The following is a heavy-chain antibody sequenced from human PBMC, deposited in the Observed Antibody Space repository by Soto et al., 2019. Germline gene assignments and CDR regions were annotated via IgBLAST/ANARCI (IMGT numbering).Heavy chain of an antibody. D-gene: IGHD3-3*02. J-gene: IGHJ3*01. CDR2: IGAGDDI. CDR3: AKDSISYSGIYDAFDV. V-gene: IGHV3-23*01. CDR1: GFTFSNYA. Sequence: VQLLESGGGLVQPGVSLRLSCEASGFTFSNYAMAWVRQTPGGAPERISTIGAGDDIFYEESVQGRFIISRGDSRCTMYLQMDNLRVEDTAIYFCAKDSISYSGIYDAFDVWGQGAVFTVSS.